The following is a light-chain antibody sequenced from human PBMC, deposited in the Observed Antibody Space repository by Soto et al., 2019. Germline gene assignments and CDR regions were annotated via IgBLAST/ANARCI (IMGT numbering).Light chain of an antibody. CDR2: SSS. CDR1: ASNIGSKP. J-gene: IGLJ2*01. CDR3: AAWDVSLNVVV. V-gene: IGLV1-44*01. Sequence: QSVVTQPPSASGTPGQRGTISCSGSASNIGSKPVNWYQHLPGTAPKLLIYSSSHRPSGVPDRFSGSKSGTSASLAISGLQSGDEADYYCAAWDVSLNVVVFGGGTKLTVL.